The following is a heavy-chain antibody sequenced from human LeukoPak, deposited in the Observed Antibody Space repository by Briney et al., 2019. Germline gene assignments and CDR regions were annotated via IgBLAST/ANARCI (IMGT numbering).Heavy chain of an antibody. CDR2: ISSSGSTI. V-gene: IGHV3-11*01. CDR3: AKDEVTHGVYYFDY. CDR1: GFTFSDYY. J-gene: IGHJ4*02. D-gene: IGHD2-21*02. Sequence: GGSLRLSCAASGFTFSDYYMSWIRQAPGKGLEWVSHISSSGSTIYYADSVKGRFTISRDNAKNSLYLQMNSLRAEDTAVYYCAKDEVTHGVYYFDYWGQGTLVTVSS.